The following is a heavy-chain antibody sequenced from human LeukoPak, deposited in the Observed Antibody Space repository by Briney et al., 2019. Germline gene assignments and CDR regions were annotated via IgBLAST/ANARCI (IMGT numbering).Heavy chain of an antibody. V-gene: IGHV3-21*05. CDR3: ARDTFHPGLIDS. Sequence: GGSLRLSCAASGFTFSRYAMNWVRQAPGKGLEWVSYINTDSSDIHYADSVKGRFTISRDNARNTLYLRLSSLRAEDSAVYYCARDTFHPGLIDSWGQGTLVTVSS. J-gene: IGHJ4*02. D-gene: IGHD2-21*01. CDR1: GFTFSRYA. CDR2: INTDSSDI.